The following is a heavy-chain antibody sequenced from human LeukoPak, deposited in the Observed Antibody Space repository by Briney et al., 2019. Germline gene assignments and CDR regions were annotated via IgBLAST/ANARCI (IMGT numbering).Heavy chain of an antibody. Sequence: KPSETLSLTCAVSGYSISSGYYWGWIRQPPGKGLEWIGSIYHSGSTYYNPSLKSRVTISVDPSKNQFSLKLSSVTAADTAVYYCARDYYYDPRNAFDIWGQGTMVTVSS. CDR3: ARDYYYDPRNAFDI. CDR2: IYHSGST. D-gene: IGHD3-22*01. V-gene: IGHV4-38-2*02. J-gene: IGHJ3*02. CDR1: GYSISSGYY.